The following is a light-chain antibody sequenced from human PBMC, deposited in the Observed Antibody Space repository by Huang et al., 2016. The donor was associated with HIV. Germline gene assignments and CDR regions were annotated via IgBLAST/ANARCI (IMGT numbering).Light chain of an antibody. J-gene: IGKJ5*01. V-gene: IGKV1-33*01. CDR1: QDISNY. Sequence: DIQMTQSPSSLSASVRDRVTITCQASQDISNYLNWYQQKPGKAPKLLIYDASNLETGVPSRFSGIGSGTYFTFTISSLRPEDTATYYCQQYGNLPITFGQGTRLEIE. CDR2: DAS. CDR3: QQYGNLPIT.